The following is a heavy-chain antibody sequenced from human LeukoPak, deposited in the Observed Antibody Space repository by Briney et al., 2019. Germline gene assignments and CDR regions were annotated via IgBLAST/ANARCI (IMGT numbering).Heavy chain of an antibody. D-gene: IGHD2-15*01. Sequence: GGSLRLSCAASGFPFSSHAMSWVRQPPGEGLEWVAAISNGKTYYADSVRRRFAISRDDSTNTVYLHMNSLRDEDTALYHCVREAGYCAPVCVKTNWFDPWGQGTLVTVSS. CDR1: GFPFSSHA. CDR2: ISNGKT. J-gene: IGHJ5*02. CDR3: VREAGYCAPVCVKTNWFDP. V-gene: IGHV3-23*01.